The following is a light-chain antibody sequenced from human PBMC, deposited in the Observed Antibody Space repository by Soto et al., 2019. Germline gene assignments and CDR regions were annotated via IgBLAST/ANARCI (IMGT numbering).Light chain of an antibody. CDR1: SSNIGSNT. Sequence: QSVLTQPPSASGTPGQRVTISCSGSSSNIGSNTVNWYQQLPGTAPKLLIYRGNQRPSGVPDRFSGSRSGTSASLAISGLRSEDEADYHCAAWDDSLTGVVFGGGTKLTVL. V-gene: IGLV1-44*01. CDR2: RGN. CDR3: AAWDDSLTGVV. J-gene: IGLJ2*01.